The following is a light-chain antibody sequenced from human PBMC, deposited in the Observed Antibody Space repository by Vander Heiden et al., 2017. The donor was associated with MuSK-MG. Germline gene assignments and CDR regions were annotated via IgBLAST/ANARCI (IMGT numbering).Light chain of an antibody. CDR2: DVI. CDR3: SSYAGSDNVI. CDR1: NSDVGGYNY. V-gene: IGLV2-8*01. J-gene: IGLJ2*01. Sequence: QSALTQPPSASGYPGQSVTISCTGTNSDVGGYNYVSWYQQHPGKAPKLMIYDVIKRPSGIPDRFSGSKSGNTASLTVSGLQAEDEADYYCSSYAGSDNVIFGGGTKLTVL.